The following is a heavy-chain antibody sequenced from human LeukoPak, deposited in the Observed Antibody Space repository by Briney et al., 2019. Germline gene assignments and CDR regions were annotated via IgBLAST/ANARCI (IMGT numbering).Heavy chain of an antibody. D-gene: IGHD3-10*01. J-gene: IGHJ4*01. Sequence: PGGFLRLSCAASGFTFSSFAMSWVRQAPGKGLEWVSSITDSGVSTFYADSLSGRFTISRDNSKNTLYLQMKNLRAADTATYYCAKLTDARGRYGSGSHWGQGTLVAVSS. V-gene: IGHV3-23*01. CDR2: ITDSGVST. CDR3: AKLTDARGRYGSGSH. CDR1: GFTFSSFA.